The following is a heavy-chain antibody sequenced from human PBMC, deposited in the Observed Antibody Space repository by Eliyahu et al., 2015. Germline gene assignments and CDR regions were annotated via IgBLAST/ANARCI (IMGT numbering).Heavy chain of an antibody. V-gene: IGHV3-33*01. CDR2: IWYDGSNK. CDR1: GFPFXSXG. J-gene: IGHJ3*02. Sequence: QVQLVESGGGVVQPGRSLRLXCAASGFPFXSXGMHWVRQAPGKGAGGVAVIWYDGSNKYYADSVKGRFTISRDNSKNTLYLQMNSLRAEDTAVYYCARDRVTTVTTFDAFDIWGQGTMVTVSS. CDR3: ARDRVTTVTTFDAFDI. D-gene: IGHD4-17*01.